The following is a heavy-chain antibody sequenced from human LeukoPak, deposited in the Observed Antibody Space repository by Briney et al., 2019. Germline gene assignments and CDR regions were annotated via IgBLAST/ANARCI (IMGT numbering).Heavy chain of an antibody. CDR1: GYTFTSYG. Sequence: ASVKVSCKASGYTFTSYGISWVRQAPGQGLERMGWISAYNGNTNHAQKLQGRVTMTTDTSTSTAYMELRSLRSDDTAVYYCARGGYYYGSGSYYSVSALFDYWGQGTLVTVSS. J-gene: IGHJ4*02. V-gene: IGHV1-18*01. D-gene: IGHD3-10*01. CDR2: ISAYNGNT. CDR3: ARGGYYYGSGSYYSVSALFDY.